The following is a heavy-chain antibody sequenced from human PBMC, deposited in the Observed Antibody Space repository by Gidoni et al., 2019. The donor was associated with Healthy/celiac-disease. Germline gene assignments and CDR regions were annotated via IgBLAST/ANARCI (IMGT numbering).Heavy chain of an antibody. V-gene: IGHV1-2*04. CDR2: INPNSGGT. J-gene: IGHJ6*02. D-gene: IGHD2-15*01. CDR1: GYTLPGYY. Sequence: QVQLVQSGAEVKKPGASVKVSCKASGYTLPGYYMHWVRQAPGQGLEWMGWINPNSGGTNYAQKFQGWVTMTRDTSISTAYMELSRLRSDDTAVYYCARDGGGKRSYYYYYGMDVWGQGTTVTVSS. CDR3: ARDGGGKRSYYYYYGMDV.